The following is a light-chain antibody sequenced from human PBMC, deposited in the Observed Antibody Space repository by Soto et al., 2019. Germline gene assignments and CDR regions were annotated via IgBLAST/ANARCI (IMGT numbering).Light chain of an antibody. V-gene: IGLV2-11*01. J-gene: IGLJ1*01. CDR3: CSYGSGYTPFV. Sequence: QSALTQPRSVSESPGQSVTISCTGTSSDVGGTNYVSWYQQHPGKAPKLMIYDVSNRPSGVPDRFSGSKSGNTASLSISGLQAEDEADYFCCSYGSGYTPFVFGTGTKLTVL. CDR1: SSDVGGTNY. CDR2: DVS.